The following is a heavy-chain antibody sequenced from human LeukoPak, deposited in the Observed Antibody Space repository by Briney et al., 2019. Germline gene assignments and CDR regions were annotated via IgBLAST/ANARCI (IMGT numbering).Heavy chain of an antibody. V-gene: IGHV4-39*01. CDR1: GGSISSSSYY. CDR2: IYYSGST. J-gene: IGHJ4*02. D-gene: IGHD5-18*01. Sequence: SETLSLTRTVSGGSISSSSYYWGWIRQPPGKGLEWIGSIYYSGSTYYNPSLKSRVTISVDTSKNQFSLKLSSVTAADTAVYYCARHFTAMVKVGIDYWGQGTLVTVSS. CDR3: ARHFTAMVKVGIDY.